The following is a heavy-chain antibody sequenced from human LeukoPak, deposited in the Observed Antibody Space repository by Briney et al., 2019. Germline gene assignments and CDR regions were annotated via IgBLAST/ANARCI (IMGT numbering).Heavy chain of an antibody. CDR2: IIPILGIA. J-gene: IGHJ4*02. Sequence: ASVKVSCKASGGIFSSYAISWVRQAPGQGLEWMGRIIPILGIANYAQKFQGRVTITADKSTGTAYMDLSSLRSEDTAVYYCARDLPPYYFDYWGQGTLVTVSS. CDR3: ARDLPPYYFDY. CDR1: GGIFSSYA. V-gene: IGHV1-69*04.